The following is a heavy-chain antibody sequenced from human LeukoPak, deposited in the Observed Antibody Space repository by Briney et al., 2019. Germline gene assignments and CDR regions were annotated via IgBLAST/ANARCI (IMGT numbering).Heavy chain of an antibody. Sequence: GSLRLSCAASGFMFSDEYMSWIRQPPGKGLEWIGSIYYSGSTYYNPSLKSRVTISVDTSKNQFSLKLSSVTAADTAVYYCAYQLPPFDYWGQGTLVTVSS. V-gene: IGHV4-38-2*01. D-gene: IGHD2-2*01. CDR1: GFMFSDEY. CDR2: IYYSGST. J-gene: IGHJ4*02. CDR3: AYQLPPFDY.